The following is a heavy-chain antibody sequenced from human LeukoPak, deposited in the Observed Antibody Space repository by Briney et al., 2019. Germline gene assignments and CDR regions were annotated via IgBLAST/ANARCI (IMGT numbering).Heavy chain of an antibody. CDR3: ARWSGYALD. V-gene: IGHV4-59*01. J-gene: IGHJ4*02. Sequence: SETLSLTCTVSGGSIGSYYWSWIRQPPGTGLEWIGYIYYSGSTNYNPSLKSRVTMSIDTSKNQFSLKLSSVTAADTAVYYCARWSGYALDWGQGTLVTVSS. CDR2: IYYSGST. D-gene: IGHD2-2*01. CDR1: GGSIGSYY.